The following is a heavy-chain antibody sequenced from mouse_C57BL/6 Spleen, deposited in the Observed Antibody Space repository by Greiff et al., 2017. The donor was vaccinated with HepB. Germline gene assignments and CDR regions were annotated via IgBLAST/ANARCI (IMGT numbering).Heavy chain of an antibody. Sequence: VQLQQSGPELVKPGASVKISCKASGYAFSSSWMNWVKQRPGKGLEWIGRIYPGDGDTNYNGKFKGKATLTADKSSSTAYMQLRSLTSEDSAVYFCARSRGTKVYYFDYWGQGTTLTVSS. CDR3: ARSRGTKVYYFDY. J-gene: IGHJ2*01. CDR1: GYAFSSSW. CDR2: IYPGDGDT. D-gene: IGHD2-5*01. V-gene: IGHV1-82*01.